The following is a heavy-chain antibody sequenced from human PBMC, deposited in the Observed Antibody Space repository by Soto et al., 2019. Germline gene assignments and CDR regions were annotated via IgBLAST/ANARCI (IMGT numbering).Heavy chain of an antibody. Sequence: PSETLSLTCTVSGGSISSYYLRWVRQPPGKGLEWIGYIYYGGSTNYNPSLKSRVTISVDTSKNQISLKLRSVTAADTAVYYCARAYCSGGSGSSDYWGQGTLVTVSS. D-gene: IGHD2-15*01. CDR1: GGSISSYY. CDR3: ARAYCSGGSGSSDY. J-gene: IGHJ4*02. CDR2: IYYGGST. V-gene: IGHV4-59*01.